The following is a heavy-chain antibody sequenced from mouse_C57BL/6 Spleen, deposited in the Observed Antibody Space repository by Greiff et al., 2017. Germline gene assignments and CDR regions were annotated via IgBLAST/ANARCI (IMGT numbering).Heavy chain of an antibody. CDR3: AYGSSYDDAMDY. V-gene: IGHV1-80*01. D-gene: IGHD1-1*01. J-gene: IGHJ4*01. CDR2: IYPGDGDT. CDR1: GYAFSSYW. Sequence: QVHVKQSGAELVKPGASVKISCKASGYAFSSYWMNWVKQRPGKGLEWIGQIYPGDGDTNYNGKFKGKATLTADKSSSTAYMQLSSLTSEDSAVDVCAYGSSYDDAMDYWGQGTSVTVSS.